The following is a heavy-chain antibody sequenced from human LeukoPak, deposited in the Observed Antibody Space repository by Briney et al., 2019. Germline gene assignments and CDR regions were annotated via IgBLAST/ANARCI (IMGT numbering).Heavy chain of an antibody. Sequence: ASVKVSCKASGYIFSSYGINWVRQAPGQGLEWMGWISPYNVRTNFVQKFRGRVTMTTDTSTRTAYMELRSLRSDDTAVYYCARDRRVGAKRIYYHHGMDVWGQGTMVTVSS. V-gene: IGHV1-18*01. CDR1: GYIFSSYG. CDR2: ISPYNVRT. CDR3: ARDRRVGAKRIYYHHGMDV. D-gene: IGHD1-26*01. J-gene: IGHJ6*02.